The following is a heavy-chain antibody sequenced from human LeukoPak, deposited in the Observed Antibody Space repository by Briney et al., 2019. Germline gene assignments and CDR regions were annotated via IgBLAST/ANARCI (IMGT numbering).Heavy chain of an antibody. D-gene: IGHD1-14*01. V-gene: IGHV3-7*03. CDR2: IKQDGSEK. Sequence: GGSLRLSCAASGFTFSSYAMSWVRQAPGKGLEWVANIKQDGSEKYYVDSVKGRFTISRDNAKNSLYLQMNSLRAEDTAVYYCARTLTDAFDIWGQGTMVTVSS. CDR3: ARTLTDAFDI. CDR1: GFTFSSYA. J-gene: IGHJ3*02.